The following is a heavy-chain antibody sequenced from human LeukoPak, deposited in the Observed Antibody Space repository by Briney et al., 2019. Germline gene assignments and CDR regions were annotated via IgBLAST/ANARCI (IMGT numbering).Heavy chain of an antibody. D-gene: IGHD3-22*01. J-gene: IGHJ4*02. CDR2: IRYDGSNK. Sequence: GGSLRLSCAASGFTFSSYSMNWVRQAPGKGLEWVAFIRYDGSNKYYADSVKGRFTISRDNSKNTLYLQMNSLRAEDTAVYYCAKDLNYYDSSGLDYWGQGTLVTVSS. CDR1: GFTFSSYS. V-gene: IGHV3-30*02. CDR3: AKDLNYYDSSGLDY.